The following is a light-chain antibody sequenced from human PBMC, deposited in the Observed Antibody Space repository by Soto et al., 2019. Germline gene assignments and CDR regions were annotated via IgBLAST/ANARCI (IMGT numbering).Light chain of an antibody. CDR3: SSYAGSDRVV. CDR1: SSDIGGYNY. V-gene: IGLV2-8*01. Sequence: QPALTQPPSASGSPGQSVTISCTGTSSDIGGYNYVSWYQQHPGKAPKLMIYEVSKRPSGVPDRFSGSKSGNTASLTVSGLQAEDEADYYCSSYAGSDRVVFGGGTKLTVL. J-gene: IGLJ2*01. CDR2: EVS.